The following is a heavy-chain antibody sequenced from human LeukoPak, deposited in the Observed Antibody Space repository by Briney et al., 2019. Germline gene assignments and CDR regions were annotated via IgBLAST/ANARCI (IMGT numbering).Heavy chain of an antibody. CDR2: INPNSGGT. D-gene: IGHD1-26*01. J-gene: IGHJ5*02. CDR1: GYTFTGYY. Sequence: EASVKVSCKASGYTFTGYYMHWVRQAPGQGLEWMGWINPNSGGTNYAPKFQGRVTMTRDTSISTAYMELSRLRSDDTAVYYCARDPGIVRDLDPWGQGTLVTVSS. V-gene: IGHV1-2*02. CDR3: ARDPGIVRDLDP.